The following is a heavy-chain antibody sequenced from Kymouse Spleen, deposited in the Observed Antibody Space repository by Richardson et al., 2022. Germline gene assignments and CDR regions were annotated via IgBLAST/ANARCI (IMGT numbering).Heavy chain of an antibody. CDR1: GGSVSSGSYY. Sequence: QVQLQESGPGLVKPSETLSLTCTVSGGSVSSGSYYWSWIRQPPGKGLEWIGYIYYSGSTNYNPSLKSRVTISVDTSKNQFSLKLSSVTAADTAVYYCARGIAAAGTLDYWGQGTLVTVSS. J-gene: IGHJ4*02. D-gene: IGHD6-13*01. CDR3: ARGIAAAGTLDY. CDR2: IYYSGST. V-gene: IGHV4-61*01.